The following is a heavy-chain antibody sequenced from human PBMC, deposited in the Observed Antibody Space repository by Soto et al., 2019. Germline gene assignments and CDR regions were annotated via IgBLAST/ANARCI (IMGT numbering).Heavy chain of an antibody. J-gene: IGHJ3*02. CDR3: AKDHTHACDI. Sequence: QVHLVESGGGVVQPGRSLRLSCAVSGFTFSSYGMYWVRQTPGKGPEWVAVISDDGSDKYYADSVKGRFTISRDNSKNTLDLQMNSLRVEDTAIYYCAKDHTHACDIWGQGTMVTVSS. CDR2: ISDDGSDK. V-gene: IGHV3-30*18. CDR1: GFTFSSYG.